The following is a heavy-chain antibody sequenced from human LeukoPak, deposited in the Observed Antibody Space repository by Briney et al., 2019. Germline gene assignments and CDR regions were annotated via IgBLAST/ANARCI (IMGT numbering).Heavy chain of an antibody. Sequence: PGGSLGLSCAASAVPFTASWMHWVRHAPGKGLAWVSHISSDGSVIVYADSVKGRFTISRDNAKNMLYLQMNSLRVDDTAVYYCAIDRHYTMNIWGQGTTVTVSS. J-gene: IGHJ6*02. CDR2: ISSDGSVI. CDR3: AIDRHYTMNI. D-gene: IGHD4-11*01. V-gene: IGHV3-74*01. CDR1: AVPFTASW.